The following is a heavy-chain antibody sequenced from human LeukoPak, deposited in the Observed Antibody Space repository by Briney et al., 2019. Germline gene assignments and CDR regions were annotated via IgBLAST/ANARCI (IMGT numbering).Heavy chain of an antibody. Sequence: SWVRQPPGKGLEWTGEIYHSGSTNYNPSLESRVSISVDKSKNQFSLKLSSVTAADTAVYYCARDRYGDYSDWGQGTLVIVSS. J-gene: IGHJ4*02. CDR3: ARDRYGDYSD. V-gene: IGHV4-4*02. D-gene: IGHD4-17*01. CDR2: IYHSGST.